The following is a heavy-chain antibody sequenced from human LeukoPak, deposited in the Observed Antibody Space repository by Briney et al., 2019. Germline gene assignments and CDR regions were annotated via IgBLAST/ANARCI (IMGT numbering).Heavy chain of an antibody. CDR1: GFTFSSYG. D-gene: IGHD3-10*01. Sequence: GGSLRLSCAASGFTFSSYGMHWVRQAPGKGLAWVSRINSDGSSTSYADSVKGRFTISRDNAKNTLYLQMNSLRAEDTAVYYCARVLFPAGLNAFDIWGQGTMVTVSS. J-gene: IGHJ3*02. CDR2: INSDGSST. V-gene: IGHV3-74*01. CDR3: ARVLFPAGLNAFDI.